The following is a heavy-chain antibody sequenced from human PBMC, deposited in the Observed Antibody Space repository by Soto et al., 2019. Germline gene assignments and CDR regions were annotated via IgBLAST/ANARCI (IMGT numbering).Heavy chain of an antibody. CDR1: GFTFSDYY. V-gene: IGHV3-11*05. D-gene: IGHD6-13*01. Sequence: QVQLVESGGGLVKPGGSLRLSCAASGFTFSDYYMSWIRQAPGKGWEWVSYISSSSSYTNYADSVKGRFTISRDNAKNSLYLQMHSLRAEDTAVYYCARIIAAAGGRRYFDLWGRGTLVTVSS. J-gene: IGHJ2*01. CDR2: ISSSSSYT. CDR3: ARIIAAAGGRRYFDL.